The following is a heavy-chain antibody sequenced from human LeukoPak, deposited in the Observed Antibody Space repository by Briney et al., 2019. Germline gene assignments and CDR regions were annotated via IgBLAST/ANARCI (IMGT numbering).Heavy chain of an antibody. V-gene: IGHV5-51*01. J-gene: IGHJ3*01. D-gene: IGHD5-12*01. CDR1: GYRFASHW. CDR3: ARKSGYFGAFNF. Sequence: GESLKISCQGSGYRFASHWIGWVRQMPGKGLEWMAMIYPDDADTKYSPSFQGQVTISADKSINVTYLQWSSLKASDTAIYYCARKSGYFGAFNFWGQGTIVTVSS. CDR2: IYPDDADT.